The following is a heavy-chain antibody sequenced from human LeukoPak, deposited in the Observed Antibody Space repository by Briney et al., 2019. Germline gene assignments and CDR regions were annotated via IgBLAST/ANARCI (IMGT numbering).Heavy chain of an antibody. D-gene: IGHD5-24*01. CDR3: AREEI. CDR1: GFTFWSYW. Sequence: GGSLRLSCAASGFTFWSYWMSWVRQAPGKGLEWVANIKEDGSEKYYVDSVKGRFTISRDNAKNSLHLQMNSLRAEDTAVYYCAREEIWGQGTLVTVSS. J-gene: IGHJ4*02. CDR2: IKEDGSEK. V-gene: IGHV3-7*01.